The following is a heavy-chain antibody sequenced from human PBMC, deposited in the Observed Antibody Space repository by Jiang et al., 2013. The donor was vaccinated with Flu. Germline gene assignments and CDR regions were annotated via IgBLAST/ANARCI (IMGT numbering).Heavy chain of an antibody. CDR2: ISWNSGSI. D-gene: IGHD3-22*01. J-gene: IGHJ3*02. Sequence: LEWVSGISWNSGSIGYADSVKGRFTISRDNAKNSLYLQMNSLRAEDTALYYCAKDISYDSSGYYYSAFDIWGQGTMVTVSS. V-gene: IGHV3-9*01. CDR3: AKDISYDSSGYYYSAFDI.